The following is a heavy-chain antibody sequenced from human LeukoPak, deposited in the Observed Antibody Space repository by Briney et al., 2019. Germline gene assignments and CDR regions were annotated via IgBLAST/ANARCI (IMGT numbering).Heavy chain of an antibody. CDR2: FSGSGDNT. Sequence: GGSLRLSCAASGFTFSSYAMSWVRQAPGKGLEWVSGFSGSGDNTYYAEYVKGRFTISRDNSKNTLYLQMNSLRAEDTAVYYCARGAPAGPFDAFDIWGQGTMVTVSS. D-gene: IGHD6-13*01. V-gene: IGHV3-23*01. CDR1: GFTFSSYA. CDR3: ARGAPAGPFDAFDI. J-gene: IGHJ3*02.